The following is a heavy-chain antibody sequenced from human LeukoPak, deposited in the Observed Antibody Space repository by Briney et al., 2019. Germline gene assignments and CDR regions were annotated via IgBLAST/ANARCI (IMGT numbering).Heavy chain of an antibody. CDR3: ARDPGSTGGRGFDD. CDR2: IKQDGSEN. J-gene: IGHJ4*02. Sequence: GGSLRLSCAASGFTFSSYWMSWVRQAPGKGLEWVANIKQDGSENYFVGSVKGRFTISKDKAKNSLYLQMNSLRAEDTAVYYCARDPGSTGGRGFDDWGQGTLVTVSS. CDR1: GFTFSSYW. V-gene: IGHV3-7*01. D-gene: IGHD1-7*01.